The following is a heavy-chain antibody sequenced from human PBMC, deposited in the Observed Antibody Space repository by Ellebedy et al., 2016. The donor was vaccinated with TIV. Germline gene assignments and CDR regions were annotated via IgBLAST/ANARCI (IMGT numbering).Heavy chain of an antibody. J-gene: IGHJ4*02. V-gene: IGHV3-7*01. D-gene: IGHD6-19*01. CDR2: IKEDGTEK. Sequence: GESLKISCAASGFTFSSYWMSWVRQAPGKGPEWVANIKEDGTEKYYVDSVKGRFTISRDNGKNSLYLQMNSLRAEDTAVYYCAGGSGWLIDHWGQGTLVTVSS. CDR3: AGGSGWLIDH. CDR1: GFTFSSYW.